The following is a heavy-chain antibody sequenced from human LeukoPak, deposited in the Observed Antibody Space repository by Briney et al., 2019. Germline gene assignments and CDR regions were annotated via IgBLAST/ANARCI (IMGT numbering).Heavy chain of an antibody. D-gene: IGHD3-9*01. CDR3: ARATGYLSYFDL. J-gene: IGHJ2*01. CDR2: ISNSDNTR. V-gene: IGHV3-48*03. Sequence: PGGSLRLSCAASGFTFSTYQMNWVRQAPGKGLEWVSYISNSDNTRYYTDSVKGRFTISRDNAKHSLYLQMNNLRAEDTGVYYCARATGYLSYFDLWGRGTLVTVSS. CDR1: GFTFSTYQ.